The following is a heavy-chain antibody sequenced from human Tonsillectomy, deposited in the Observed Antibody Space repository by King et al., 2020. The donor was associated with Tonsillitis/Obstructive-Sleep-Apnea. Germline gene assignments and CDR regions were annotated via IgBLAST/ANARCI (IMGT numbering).Heavy chain of an antibody. J-gene: IGHJ4*02. CDR1: GFTFDDYA. D-gene: IGHD3-3*01. Sequence: VQLVESGGGLVQPGRSLRLSCVASGFTFDDYAMHWVRQAPGKGLEWVSGISWNSATIGYADSMKGRFTVSRDNAKTSLFLQMNSLIAEDTAFYYCGKDKARFLEWWGTHSVDYWGQGTLVTVSS. V-gene: IGHV3-9*01. CDR2: ISWNSATI. CDR3: GKDKARFLEWWGTHSVDY.